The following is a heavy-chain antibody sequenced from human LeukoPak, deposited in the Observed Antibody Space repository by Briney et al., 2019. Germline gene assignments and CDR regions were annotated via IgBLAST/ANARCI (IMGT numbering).Heavy chain of an antibody. Sequence: GASVTGSCKASGYRFTNFDINWVRQASGQGLEWMGWMNSNSGVTGFAPKFQDRVSMTRNMSVGTAYMELRRLRYEDTAVYFCVRAQRNMIRGAILYHFDYWGQGSPVTVSS. CDR1: GYRFTNFD. J-gene: IGHJ4*02. CDR2: MNSNSGVT. V-gene: IGHV1-8*01. CDR3: VRAQRNMIRGAILYHFDY. D-gene: IGHD1/OR15-1a*01.